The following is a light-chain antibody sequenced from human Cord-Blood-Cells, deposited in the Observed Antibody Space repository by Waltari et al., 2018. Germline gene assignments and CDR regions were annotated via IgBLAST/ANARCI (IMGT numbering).Light chain of an antibody. CDR1: QSVSGSY. V-gene: IGKV3-20*01. CDR3: QQYGSSPRT. Sequence: IVLTQSPGTLSLSPGERATLSCRTSQSVSGSYLAWYQQKPGQAPRLLIYGASSRATGIPDRFSGSGSGTDFTLTISRLEPEYFAVYYCQQYGSSPRTFGQETKVEIK. CDR2: GAS. J-gene: IGKJ1*01.